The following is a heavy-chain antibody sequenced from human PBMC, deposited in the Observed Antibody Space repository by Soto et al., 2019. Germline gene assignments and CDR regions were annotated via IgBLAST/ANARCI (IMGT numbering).Heavy chain of an antibody. V-gene: IGHV1-18*01. J-gene: IGHJ6*03. Sequence: EASVKVSCKASGYTFTSYGISWVRQAPGQGLEWMGWISAYNGNTNYAQKLQGRVTMTTDTSTSTAYMELRSLRSDDTAVYYCARGGHDFWSGYYQDYYYYMDVWGKGTTVTVSS. CDR2: ISAYNGNT. D-gene: IGHD3-3*01. CDR3: ARGGHDFWSGYYQDYYYYMDV. CDR1: GYTFTSYG.